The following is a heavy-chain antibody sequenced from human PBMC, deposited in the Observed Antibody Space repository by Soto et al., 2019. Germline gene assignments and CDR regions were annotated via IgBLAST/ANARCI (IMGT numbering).Heavy chain of an antibody. CDR1: GYSFTSYW. Sequence: GESLKIPCKGSGYSFTSYWIGWVRQMPGKGLEWMGIIYPGDSDTRYSPSFQGQVTISADKSISTAYLQWSSLKASDTAMYYCARHSRLGYCSGGSCRTYYYYGMDVWGQGTTVTVSS. CDR3: ARHSRLGYCSGGSCRTYYYYGMDV. V-gene: IGHV5-51*01. CDR2: IYPGDSDT. J-gene: IGHJ6*02. D-gene: IGHD2-15*01.